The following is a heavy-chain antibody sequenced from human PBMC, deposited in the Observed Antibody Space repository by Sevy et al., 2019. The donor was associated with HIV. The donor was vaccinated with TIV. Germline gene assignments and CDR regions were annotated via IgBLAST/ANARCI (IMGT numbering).Heavy chain of an antibody. Sequence: TENLSLTCSVSGGSISSYFWTWVRQSPGKGLEWIGNIYFTGNTDYSPSLKSRVTLSLDTSKSQFSLTLKSVTAADTAIYFSARDSTTRPRVLDYWGQGTLVTVSS. V-gene: IGHV4-59*01. CDR3: ARDSTTRPRVLDY. CDR2: IYFTGNT. D-gene: IGHD1-1*01. J-gene: IGHJ4*02. CDR1: GGSISSYF.